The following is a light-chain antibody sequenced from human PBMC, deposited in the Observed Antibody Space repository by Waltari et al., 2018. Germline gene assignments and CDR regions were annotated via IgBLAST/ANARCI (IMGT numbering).Light chain of an antibody. CDR1: QSISIW. V-gene: IGKV1-5*03. CDR2: KSS. J-gene: IGKJ2*01. CDR3: QHYDNYPVA. Sequence: DIQMTQSPSTLSASVGDRVPITCWASQSISIWLAWYQQRSGKAPKLLISKSSSLESGVPSRFSGSGSGTEFTLTITNLHPDDFATYYCQHYDNYPVAFGQGTKLEIK.